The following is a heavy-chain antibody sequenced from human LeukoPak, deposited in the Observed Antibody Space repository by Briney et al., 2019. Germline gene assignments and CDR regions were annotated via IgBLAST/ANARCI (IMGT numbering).Heavy chain of an antibody. CDR3: AREGDCTNGVCYSTTDAFDI. V-gene: IGHV1-69*06. Sequence: LVKVSCKASGGTFSSYAISWVRQAPGQGLEWMGGIIPIFGTANYAQKFQGRVTITADKSTSTAYMELSSLRSEDTAVYYCAREGDCTNGVCYSTTDAFDIWGQGTMVTVSS. CDR1: GGTFSSYA. J-gene: IGHJ3*02. D-gene: IGHD2-8*01. CDR2: IIPIFGTA.